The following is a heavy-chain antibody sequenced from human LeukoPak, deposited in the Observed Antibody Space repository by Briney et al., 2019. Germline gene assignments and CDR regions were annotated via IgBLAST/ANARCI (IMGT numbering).Heavy chain of an antibody. CDR3: ARDLGDVPIDY. J-gene: IGHJ4*02. D-gene: IGHD3-16*01. V-gene: IGHV3-21*01. CDR1: GFTFSSHS. CDR2: ISSSSSYI. Sequence: GGSLRLSCAASGFTFSSHSMNWVRQAPGKGLEWVSSISSSSSYIYYADSVKGRFTISRDNAKNSLYLQMNSLRAEDTAVYYCARDLGDVPIDYWGQGTLVTVSS.